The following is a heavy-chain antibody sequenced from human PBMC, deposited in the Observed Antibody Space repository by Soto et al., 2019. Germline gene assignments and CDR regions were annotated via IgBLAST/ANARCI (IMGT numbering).Heavy chain of an antibody. CDR2: ISWNSGSI. D-gene: IGHD3-10*01. J-gene: IGHJ4*02. Sequence: PGGSLRLSCAASGFTFDDYAMHWVRQAPGKGLEWVSGISWNSGSIGYADSVKGRFTISRDNAKNSLYLQMNSLRAEDTALYYCAKARVVRGVIDGGFDYWGQGTLVTVSS. CDR3: AKARVVRGVIDGGFDY. V-gene: IGHV3-9*01. CDR1: GFTFDDYA.